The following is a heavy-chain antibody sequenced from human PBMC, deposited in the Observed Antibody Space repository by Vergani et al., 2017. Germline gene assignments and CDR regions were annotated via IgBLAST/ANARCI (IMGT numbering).Heavy chain of an antibody. J-gene: IGHJ5*02. CDR1: GFTFSSYS. CDR2: SSSSRRTI. Sequence: EVQLVESGGGLVQPGGSLRLSCAASGFTFSSYSMNWVRQAPGKGLEWGSYSSSSRRTIYYADSVKGRFTISRDNAKNSLYLQMKSLRAEDTAVYYCARDAGDTDGFWFDPWGQGTLVTVSS. CDR3: ARDAGDTDGFWFDP. V-gene: IGHV3-48*04. D-gene: IGHD7-27*01.